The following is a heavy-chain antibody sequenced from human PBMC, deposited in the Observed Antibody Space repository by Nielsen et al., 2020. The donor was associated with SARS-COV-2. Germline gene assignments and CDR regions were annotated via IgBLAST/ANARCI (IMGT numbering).Heavy chain of an antibody. CDR1: GYSISSGYY. V-gene: IGHV4-38-2*02. Sequence: SETLSLTCIVSGYSISSGYYWGWIRQPPGKGLEWIGSIYHSGSTYYNPSLKSRVTISVDTSKNQFSLKLSSVTAADTAVYYCARDLVYMDVWGKGTTVTVSS. CDR2: IYHSGST. CDR3: ARDLVYMDV. D-gene: IGHD3-16*01. J-gene: IGHJ6*03.